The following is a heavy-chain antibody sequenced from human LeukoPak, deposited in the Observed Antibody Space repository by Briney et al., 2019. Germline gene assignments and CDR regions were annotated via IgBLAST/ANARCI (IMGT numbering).Heavy chain of an antibody. J-gene: IGHJ4*02. Sequence: SVKVSCKASGGSFSSYVITWVRQAPGQGLEWMGRIIPVLGVSNFAQKFQGRVTITADRSTNTAHMELSRLESGDTAVYYCARDRPSVFGVVTRFDYWGQGTLVTVSS. CDR3: ARDRPSVFGVVTRFDY. CDR2: IIPVLGVS. V-gene: IGHV1-69*04. D-gene: IGHD3-3*01. CDR1: GGSFSSYV.